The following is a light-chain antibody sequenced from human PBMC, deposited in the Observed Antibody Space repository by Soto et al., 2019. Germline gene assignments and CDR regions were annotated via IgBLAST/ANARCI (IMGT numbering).Light chain of an antibody. V-gene: IGKV3-20*01. Sequence: EIVLTQSPGTLSLSPGERATLSCRASQSVSSSYLAWYQQKPGQAPRLLIYGASSRATGIPDRFSGSGSGTDFPLTISRLEPEDFAVYYCQQYGSSRFTFGPGTKVHIK. CDR1: QSVSSSY. CDR2: GAS. J-gene: IGKJ3*01. CDR3: QQYGSSRFT.